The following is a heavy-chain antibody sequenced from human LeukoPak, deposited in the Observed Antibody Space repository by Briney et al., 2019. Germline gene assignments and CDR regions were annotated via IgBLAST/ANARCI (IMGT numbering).Heavy chain of an antibody. CDR3: ARDHDYGGNWFDP. J-gene: IGHJ5*02. V-gene: IGHV3-30*03. CDR2: ISYDGSNK. D-gene: IGHD4-23*01. CDR1: GFTFSSYG. Sequence: PGRSLRLSCAASGFTFSSYGMHWVRQAPGKGLEWVAVISYDGSNKYYADSVKGRFTISRDNSKNTLYLQMNSLRVEDTAVYYCARDHDYGGNWFDPWGQGTLVTVSS.